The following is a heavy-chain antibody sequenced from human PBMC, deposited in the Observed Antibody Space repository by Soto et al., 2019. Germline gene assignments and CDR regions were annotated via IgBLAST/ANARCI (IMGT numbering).Heavy chain of an antibody. CDR2: ISYTGGT. V-gene: IGHV4-59*02. Sequence: SETLSLTCTVSGDSVRSYYWSWIRQPPGKGLEWIGFISYTGGTYYNPSLKSRVAMSVDTSKNQFALKLSSVIAADTAVYYCAGERGYCVYAEVAYYYGMDVWGQGTTVTVSS. J-gene: IGHJ6*02. D-gene: IGHD5-12*01. CDR3: AGERGYCVYAEVAYYYGMDV. CDR1: GDSVRSYY.